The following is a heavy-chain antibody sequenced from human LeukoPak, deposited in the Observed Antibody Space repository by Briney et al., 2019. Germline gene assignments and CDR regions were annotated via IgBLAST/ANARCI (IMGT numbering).Heavy chain of an antibody. D-gene: IGHD6-19*01. Sequence: ASVKVSCKASGYTFTSYGISWVRQAPGQGLEWMGWISAYNGNTNYAQKLQGRVTMSTDTSTSTAYMELRSLRSDDTAVYYCARDKAFGIAVGNWFDPWGQGTLVTVSS. CDR3: ARDKAFGIAVGNWFDP. V-gene: IGHV1-18*04. CDR2: ISAYNGNT. J-gene: IGHJ5*02. CDR1: GYTFTSYG.